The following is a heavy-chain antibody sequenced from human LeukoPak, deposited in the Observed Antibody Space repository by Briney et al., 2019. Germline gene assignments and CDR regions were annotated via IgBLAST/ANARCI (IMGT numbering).Heavy chain of an antibody. J-gene: IGHJ4*02. Sequence: PGGSLRLSCAASGSPFSTYSMHWVRQAPGKGLEWVAIISSDGSSENYADSVEGRFTISRDNSKNTLYLQMNTLRAEDTAVYYCAREKYCTSTDCLHGRFYFNYWGQGTLVTVPS. CDR1: GSPFSTYS. CDR2: ISSDGSSE. V-gene: IGHV3-30*04. D-gene: IGHD2-2*01. CDR3: AREKYCTSTDCLHGRFYFNY.